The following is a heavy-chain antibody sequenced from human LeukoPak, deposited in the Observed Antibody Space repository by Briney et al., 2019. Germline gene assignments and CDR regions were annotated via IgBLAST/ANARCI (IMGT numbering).Heavy chain of an antibody. V-gene: IGHV1-46*01. D-gene: IGHD6-6*01. CDR1: GYTFTSYY. CDR3: ARVSRPLASARGFDY. Sequence: ASVKVSCKASGYTFTSYYMHWVRQAPGQGLEWMGIINPSGGSTSYAQKFQGRATMTRDTSTSTVYMELSSLRSEDTAVYYCARVSRPLASARGFDYWGQGTLVTVSS. J-gene: IGHJ4*02. CDR2: INPSGGST.